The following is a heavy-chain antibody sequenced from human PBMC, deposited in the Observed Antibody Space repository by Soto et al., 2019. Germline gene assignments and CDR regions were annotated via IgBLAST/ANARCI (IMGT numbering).Heavy chain of an antibody. CDR2: ISSSGSTI. CDR1: GFTFIDYN. V-gene: IGHV3-11*01. D-gene: IGHD3-22*01. Sequence: QVQLVESGGGLSKLEGSLRLSWAASGFTFIDYNMSWIPKVPGKGLEGVSYISSSGSTIYYADSVKGRFTISRDNAKNSLYLQMNSLRAEDTAVYYCARDLYYDSSGPRNFDYWGQGTLVTVSS. CDR3: ARDLYYDSSGPRNFDY. J-gene: IGHJ4*02.